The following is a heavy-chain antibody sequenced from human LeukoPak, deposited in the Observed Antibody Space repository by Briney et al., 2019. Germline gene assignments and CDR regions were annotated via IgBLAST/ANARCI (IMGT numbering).Heavy chain of an antibody. Sequence: SVKVSCKASGYTFTSYYMHWVRQAPGQGLEWMGRIIPILGIANYAQKFQGRVTITADKSTSTAYMELSSLRSEDTAVYYCARDLRIAARPGPFDYWGQGTLVTVSS. CDR2: IIPILGIA. CDR3: ARDLRIAARPGPFDY. V-gene: IGHV1-69*04. D-gene: IGHD6-6*01. CDR1: GYTFTSYY. J-gene: IGHJ4*02.